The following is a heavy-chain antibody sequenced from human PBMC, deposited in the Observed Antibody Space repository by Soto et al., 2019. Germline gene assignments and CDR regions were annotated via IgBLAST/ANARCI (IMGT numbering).Heavy chain of an antibody. D-gene: IGHD3-22*01. CDR2: FNPFLEIA. V-gene: IGHV1-69*02. CDR3: ARYYYDDRPRYSYYYGMDV. J-gene: IGHJ6*02. CDR1: GGTFNNYC. Sequence: QVQLVQSGAEVKKPGSSVKVSCKAAGGTFNNYCITWVRQAPGQGLEWMGKFNPFLEIAHYAQRFQGRLTITADKHTNTAYMDLSNLRSEDTAVYYCARYYYDDRPRYSYYYGMDVWGQGTTVTVSS.